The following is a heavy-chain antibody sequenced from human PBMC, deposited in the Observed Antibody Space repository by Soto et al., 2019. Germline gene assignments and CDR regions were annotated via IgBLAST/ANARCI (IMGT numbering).Heavy chain of an antibody. CDR3: ANEMFPRTVLDSSSPWGDY. CDR2: LSYDESHE. D-gene: IGHD6-6*01. J-gene: IGHJ4*02. CDR1: GFTFDDFG. Sequence: QVQLVESGGGVVQPGTSLKLSCAASGFTFDDFGFHWVRQAPGKGLEWVATLSYDESHEYYTDSVKGRFSISRDNSKTTLFLQMNSLKTEATAMYYCANEMFPRTVLDSSSPWGDYWGQGTLVNVS. V-gene: IGHV3-30*18.